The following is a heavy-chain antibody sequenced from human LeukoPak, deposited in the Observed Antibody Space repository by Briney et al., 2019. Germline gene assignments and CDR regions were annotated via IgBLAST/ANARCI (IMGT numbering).Heavy chain of an antibody. Sequence: GGSLRLSCSASGFTFSYVDMTWIRQAPGKGLEWISYISGDGANIFYADSVKGRFTVSRDNAKNSLYLQMNSLRGEDTAIYYCARNALVFGGTFIIPDDFDIWGQGTLVTVSS. CDR3: ARNALVFGGTFIIPDDFDI. CDR2: ISGDGANI. CDR1: GFTFSYVD. V-gene: IGHV3-11*04. D-gene: IGHD3-16*01. J-gene: IGHJ3*02.